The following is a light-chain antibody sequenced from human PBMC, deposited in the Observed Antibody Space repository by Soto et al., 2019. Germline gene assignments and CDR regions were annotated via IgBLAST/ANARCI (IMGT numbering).Light chain of an antibody. Sequence: DIQTTQFPSTLSASVGDSVTITCRASQNIGRWLAWFQQKPGKAPKLLIYDASNLESGVPSRFSGSGSGTEFTLTISSLQPDDFATYYCQQYSSFSFTFGGETKVDIK. CDR1: QNIGRW. V-gene: IGKV1-5*01. J-gene: IGKJ4*01. CDR2: DAS. CDR3: QQYSSFSFT.